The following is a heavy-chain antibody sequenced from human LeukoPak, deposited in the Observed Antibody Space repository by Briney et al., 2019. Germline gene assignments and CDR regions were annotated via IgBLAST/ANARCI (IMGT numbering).Heavy chain of an antibody. V-gene: IGHV3-15*07. Sequence: GGSLRLSCAASGFTFSNAWMSWVRQAPGKGLEWVGRIKSKTDGGTTDYAAPVKGRFTISRDDSKNTLYLQMNSLKTEDTAVYYCTTEEGYYYDSSGYSLFDYWGQGTLVTVSS. CDR2: IKSKTDGGTT. J-gene: IGHJ4*02. CDR1: GFTFSNAW. CDR3: TTEEGYYYDSSGYSLFDY. D-gene: IGHD3-22*01.